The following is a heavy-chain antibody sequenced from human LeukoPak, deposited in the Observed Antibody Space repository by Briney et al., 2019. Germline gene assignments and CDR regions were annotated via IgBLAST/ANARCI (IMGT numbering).Heavy chain of an antibody. V-gene: IGHV3-30*03. J-gene: IGHJ4*02. CDR2: LSYDGSNE. CDR1: GFPFSSYG. D-gene: IGHD3-10*01. Sequence: GRSLILSCAASGFPFSSYGMHWVRQAPGKGLEWVAVLSYDGSNEYYADSVKGRFTISRDNSKNTLYLQMNSLRVEDTAVYYCAGSWFYRDYFEYWGQGTLVTVSS. CDR3: AGSWFYRDYFEY.